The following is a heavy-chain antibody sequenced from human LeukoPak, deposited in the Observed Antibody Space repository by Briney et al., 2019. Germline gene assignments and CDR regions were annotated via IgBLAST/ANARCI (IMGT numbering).Heavy chain of an antibody. D-gene: IGHD6-25*01. CDR3: ARGQLRLSN. Sequence: ETLSLTCAVYGGSFNGYYWTWIRQPPGKGLEWIGEINHSGSTDYNPSLKSRVTISVDTSKNQFSLKLNSVTAADTAVYYCARGQLRLSNWGQGSLVIVSS. J-gene: IGHJ4*02. V-gene: IGHV4-34*01. CDR2: INHSGST. CDR1: GGSFNGYY.